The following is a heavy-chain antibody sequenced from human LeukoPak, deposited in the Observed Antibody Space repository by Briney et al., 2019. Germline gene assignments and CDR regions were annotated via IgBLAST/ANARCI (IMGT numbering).Heavy chain of an antibody. Sequence: SQTFSLTCGISGDSVSSNSAAWNWTRQSPSRGLEWLGRTYYRSKWFINYAPFVKSRIIINPDTPKNQVSLQLNSVTPEDTAVYYCTRSDCSSGRCPGFDNWGQGTLVTVSS. J-gene: IGHJ4*02. CDR1: GDSVSSNSAA. V-gene: IGHV6-1*01. CDR3: TRSDCSSGRCPGFDN. CDR2: TYYRSKWFI. D-gene: IGHD6-19*01.